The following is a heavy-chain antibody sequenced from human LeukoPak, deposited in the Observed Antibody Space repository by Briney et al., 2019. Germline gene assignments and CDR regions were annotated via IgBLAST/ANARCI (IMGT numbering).Heavy chain of an antibody. V-gene: IGHV3-23*01. CDR3: AKDGDPDCSSTSCTRVWDFDY. CDR1: GFTFSNYA. D-gene: IGHD2-2*01. Sequence: GGSLRLSCAASGFTFSNYAMSWVRQAPGKGLEWVSAIRGSGGNTYYADSVKGRFKISRDNSKHTLYLQMNSLRAEDTAVYYCAKDGDPDCSSTSCTRVWDFDYWGQGTLVTVSS. J-gene: IGHJ4*02. CDR2: IRGSGGNT.